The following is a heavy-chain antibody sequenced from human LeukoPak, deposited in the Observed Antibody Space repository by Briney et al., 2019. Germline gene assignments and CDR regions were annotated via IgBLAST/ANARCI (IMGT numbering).Heavy chain of an antibody. CDR1: GGTFSSYA. CDR2: IIAIFSTA. D-gene: IGHD3-22*01. V-gene: IGHV1-69*13. CDR3: ARGPDYYDSSGYDYYYMHV. J-gene: IGHJ6*03. Sequence: SVKVSCKASGGTFSSYAISWLRQAPRQGLERMGGIIAIFSTANYVQKFQGRVTITADESTSTAYMELSSLRSEDTAVYYCARGPDYYDSSGYDYYYMHVWGKGTTVTVSS.